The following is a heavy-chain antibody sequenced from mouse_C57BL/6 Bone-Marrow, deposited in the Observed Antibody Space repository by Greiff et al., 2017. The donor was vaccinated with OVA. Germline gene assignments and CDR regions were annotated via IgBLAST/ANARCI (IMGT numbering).Heavy chain of an antibody. CDR3: ARQGGLPLYYAMDY. CDR1: GFTFSSYT. V-gene: IGHV5-9*04. J-gene: IGHJ4*01. CDR2: ISGGGGNT. Sequence: EVQGVESGGGLVKPGGSLKLSCAASGFTFSSYTMSWVRPTPEKRLEWVATISGGGGNTYYPDSVKGRFTISRDNAKNTLYLQQSSLRSEDTAVYYCARQGGLPLYYAMDYWGQGTSGTVSS. D-gene: IGHD5-5*01.